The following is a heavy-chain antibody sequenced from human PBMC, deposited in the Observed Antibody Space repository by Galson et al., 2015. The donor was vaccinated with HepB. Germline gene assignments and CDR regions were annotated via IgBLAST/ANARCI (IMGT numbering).Heavy chain of an antibody. CDR3: ARDSGYVGGGYAGRGGFDY. D-gene: IGHD2-15*01. CDR1: GFTLSSYA. Sequence: SLRLSCAASGFTLSSYAIHWVRQAPGKGLEWVTVISYDGRTQNYADSVMGRFTISRDNSKDTVYLQMSSRRADDTAVYYCARDSGYVGGGYAGRGGFDYWGQGALVIVSS. V-gene: IGHV3-30*03. J-gene: IGHJ4*02. CDR2: ISYDGRTQ.